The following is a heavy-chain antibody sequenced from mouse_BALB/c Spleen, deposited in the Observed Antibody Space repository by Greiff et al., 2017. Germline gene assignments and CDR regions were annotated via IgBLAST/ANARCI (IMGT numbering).Heavy chain of an antibody. V-gene: IGHV5-17*02. CDR2: ISSGSSTI. Sequence: EVHLVESGGGLVQPGGSRKLSCAASGFTFSSFGMHWVRQAPEKGLEWVAYISSGSSTIYYADTVKGRFTISRDNPKNTLFLQMTSLRSEDTAMYYCARRHDGYYVFDYWGQGTTLTVSS. J-gene: IGHJ2*01. CDR3: ARRHDGYYVFDY. D-gene: IGHD2-3*01. CDR1: GFTFSSFG.